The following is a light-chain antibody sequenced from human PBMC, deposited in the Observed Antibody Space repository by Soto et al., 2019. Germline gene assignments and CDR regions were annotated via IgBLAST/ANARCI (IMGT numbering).Light chain of an antibody. CDR3: QQSYSTPWT. CDR2: AAS. J-gene: IGKJ1*01. CDR1: QIISSY. V-gene: IGKV1-39*01. Sequence: DIQMTQSPSCLSASLGDRVTITCRSSQIISSYLNWYQQKPGKAPKLLIYAASSLQSGVPSRFSGSGSGTDFTLTISSLQPEDFAIYYCQQSYSTPWTFGQGTKVDIK.